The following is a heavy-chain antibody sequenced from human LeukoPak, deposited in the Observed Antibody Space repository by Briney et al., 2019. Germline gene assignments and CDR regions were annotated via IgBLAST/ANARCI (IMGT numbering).Heavy chain of an antibody. CDR2: TSTGGDT. CDR1: GFTFSSYA. CDR3: AKVGYCSGDGCYYFDF. D-gene: IGHD2-15*01. V-gene: IGHV3-23*01. J-gene: IGHJ4*02. Sequence: SGGSLRLSCAASGFTFSSYAVNWVRQAPGKGLEWVSATSTGGDTYYADSVKGRFTISRDSSKNTLCLQMNSLRAEDTAVYYCAKVGYCSGDGCYYFDFWGQGTLVTVSS.